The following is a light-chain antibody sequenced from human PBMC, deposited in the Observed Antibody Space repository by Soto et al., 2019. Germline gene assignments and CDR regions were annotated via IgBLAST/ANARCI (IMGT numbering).Light chain of an antibody. CDR1: QTISSW. Sequence: DIQMTQSPSTLSGSVGDRVTITCRASQTISSWLAWYQQKPGKAPKLLIYKASTLKSGVPSRFSGSGYVTEFTLTISSLQPDDFATYYCQQYNTYWTFGQGTKVDIK. J-gene: IGKJ1*01. CDR3: QQYNTYWT. V-gene: IGKV1-5*03. CDR2: KAS.